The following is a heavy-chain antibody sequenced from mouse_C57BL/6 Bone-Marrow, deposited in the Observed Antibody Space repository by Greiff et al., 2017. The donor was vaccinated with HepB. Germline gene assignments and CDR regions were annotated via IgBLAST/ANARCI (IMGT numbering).Heavy chain of an antibody. V-gene: IGHV8-8*01. CDR2: IWWDDDK. Sequence: QVQLKESGPGILQPSQTLSLTCSFSGFSLSTFGMGVGWIRQPSGKGLEWLAHIWWDDDKYYNPALKSRLTISKDTSKHQVFLKIANVDTADTATYYGARIAFILRSPWFAYWGQGTLVTVSA. CDR3: ARIAFILRSPWFAY. J-gene: IGHJ3*01. CDR1: GFSLSTFGMG. D-gene: IGHD1-1*01.